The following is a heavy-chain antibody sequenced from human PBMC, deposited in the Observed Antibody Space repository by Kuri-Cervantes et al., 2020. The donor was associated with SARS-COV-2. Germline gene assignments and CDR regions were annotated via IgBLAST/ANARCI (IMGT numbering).Heavy chain of an antibody. Sequence: ASVKVSCKASGYTFTSFYIHWVRQAPGQGLEWMAIISPIVGDTTYAQRFRDRVSVTMDTSTSTVYMEVSSLRSEDTAVYYCARSPLGVVTHHWFDPWGQGTLVTVSS. CDR2: ISPIVGDT. CDR1: GYTFTSFY. CDR3: ARSPLGVVTHHWFDP. V-gene: IGHV1-46*01. D-gene: IGHD3-3*01. J-gene: IGHJ5*02.